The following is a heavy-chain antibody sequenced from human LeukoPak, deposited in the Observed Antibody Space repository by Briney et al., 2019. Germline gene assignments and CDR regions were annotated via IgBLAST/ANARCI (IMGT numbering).Heavy chain of an antibody. V-gene: IGHV1-69*13. J-gene: IGHJ4*02. CDR2: IIPIFGTT. D-gene: IGHD1-26*01. CDR1: GGTFSSYT. Sequence: ASVKVSCKASGGTFSSYTISWVRQAPGQGLEWMGGIIPIFGTTNYAQKFQGRVTITADESTSTAYMELSSLRSEDTAVYYCARGKVGAPFDYWGQGTLVTVSS. CDR3: ARGKVGAPFDY.